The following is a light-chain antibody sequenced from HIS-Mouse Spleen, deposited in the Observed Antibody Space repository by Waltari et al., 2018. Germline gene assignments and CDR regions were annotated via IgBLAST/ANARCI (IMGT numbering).Light chain of an antibody. V-gene: IGLV3-10*01. CDR2: EDS. J-gene: IGLJ2*01. CDR1: ALPKTY. Sequence: SYELTQPPSVSVSPGQTARITCSGDALPKTYDYWYQPKSGQAPVLVIYEDSIRPSGVPERFAGSISGTMATLTISGAQVEDDADYYCYSTDSSGNHRVFGGGTKLTVL. CDR3: YSTDSSGNHRV.